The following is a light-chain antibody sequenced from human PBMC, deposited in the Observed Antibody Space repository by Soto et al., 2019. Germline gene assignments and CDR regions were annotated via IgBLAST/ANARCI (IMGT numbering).Light chain of an antibody. CDR1: SSDIGGYDY. J-gene: IGLJ2*01. CDR3: ISYASGSSHVV. Sequence: QSALTQPASVSGSPGQSITLSCTGTSSDIGGYDYVSWYQHHPGKAPKLIIYDVNNRPSGVSNRFSGSKSGNTASLTLSGLQADDEAGYYCISYASGSSHVVFGGGTNVTVL. V-gene: IGLV2-14*03. CDR2: DVN.